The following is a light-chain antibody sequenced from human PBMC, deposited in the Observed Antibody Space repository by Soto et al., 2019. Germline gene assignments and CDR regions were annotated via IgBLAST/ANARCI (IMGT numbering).Light chain of an antibody. CDR3: QHYSTSAPTWT. Sequence: IQMTQSPSSLSASVGDRVTITFRASQSISNWLARYQQTTGKAAKPMVFDDSRLQSGVPSRFSGSGSGAEFTLTISKLQTDDFATYYCQHYSTSAPTWTFGQGTKVDIK. CDR2: DDS. J-gene: IGKJ1*01. V-gene: IGKV1-5*01. CDR1: QSISNW.